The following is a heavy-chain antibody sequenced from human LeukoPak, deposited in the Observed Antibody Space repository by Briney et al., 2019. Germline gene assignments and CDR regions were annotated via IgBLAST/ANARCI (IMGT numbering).Heavy chain of an antibody. Sequence: ASVKVSCKASGGTFSSYAISWVRQAPGQGLEWMGGIIPIFGTANYAQKFQGRVTITADESTSTAYLELSSLRSEDTAVYYCAREWPPLGTSSSSQYYFDYWGQGTLVTVSS. CDR3: AREWPPLGTSSSSQYYFDY. D-gene: IGHD6-6*01. CDR1: GGTFSSYA. J-gene: IGHJ4*02. CDR2: IIPIFGTA. V-gene: IGHV1-69*13.